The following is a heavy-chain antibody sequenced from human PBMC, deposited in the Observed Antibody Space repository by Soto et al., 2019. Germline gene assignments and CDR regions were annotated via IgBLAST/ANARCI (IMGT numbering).Heavy chain of an antibody. J-gene: IGHJ2*01. CDR1: GDSITSTSY. CDR3: AREGGDYIWYFDL. D-gene: IGHD4-17*01. Sequence: PSETLSLTCGVSGDSITSTSYWSWVRQPPGKGLEWIGEIYHSGGTNSNPSLKSRVTMSVDTSKNQFSLKLSSVTAADTAVYYCAREGGDYIWYFDLWGRGTLVTVSS. V-gene: IGHV4-4*02. CDR2: IYHSGGT.